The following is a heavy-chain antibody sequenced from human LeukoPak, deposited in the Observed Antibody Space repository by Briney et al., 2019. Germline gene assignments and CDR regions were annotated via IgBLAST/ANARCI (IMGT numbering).Heavy chain of an antibody. CDR2: IYYSGST. CDR1: GGSISSYY. D-gene: IGHD3-10*01. V-gene: IGHV4-59*01. J-gene: IGHJ4*02. Sequence: PSETLSLTCTVSGGSISSYYWSWIRQPPGKGLEWIGYIYYSGSTNYNPSLKSRDTISVDTSKNQFSLKLSSVTAADTAVYYCAGAGYYGSGSYYNEYYFDYWGQGTLVTVSS. CDR3: AGAGYYGSGSYYNEYYFDY.